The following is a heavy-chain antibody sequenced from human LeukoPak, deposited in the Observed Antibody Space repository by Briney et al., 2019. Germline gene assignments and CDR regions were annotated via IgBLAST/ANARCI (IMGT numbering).Heavy chain of an antibody. Sequence: SETLSLTCTVSGGSISRYYWTWIRQPAGKGLEWIGRIYTSGSTNYNPSLKSRVTLSVDTSKNQFSLKLTSVTAADTAVYYCARKGISAVAGAFDIWGQGTMVTVSS. CDR3: ARKGISAVAGAFDI. CDR2: IYTSGST. D-gene: IGHD2-15*01. CDR1: GGSISRYY. J-gene: IGHJ3*02. V-gene: IGHV4-4*07.